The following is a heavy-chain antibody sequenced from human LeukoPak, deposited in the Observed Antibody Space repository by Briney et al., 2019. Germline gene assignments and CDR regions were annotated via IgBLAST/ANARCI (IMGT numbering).Heavy chain of an antibody. Sequence: ASVTVSCKASGYTFTSYGISWVRQAPGQGLEWMGWISAYNGNTNYAQKLQGRVTMTTDTSTSTAYMELRSLRSDDTAVYYCARDIVTDYYDSSGYRAFDIWGQGTMVTVSS. D-gene: IGHD3-22*01. CDR1: GYTFTSYG. V-gene: IGHV1-18*01. J-gene: IGHJ3*02. CDR3: ARDIVTDYYDSSGYRAFDI. CDR2: ISAYNGNT.